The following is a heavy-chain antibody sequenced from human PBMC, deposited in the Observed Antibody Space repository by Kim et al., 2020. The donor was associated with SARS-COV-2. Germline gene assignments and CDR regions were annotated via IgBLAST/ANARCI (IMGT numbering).Heavy chain of an antibody. D-gene: IGHD5-12*01. Sequence: ASVKVSCKASGYSFTSYYIHWVRHAPGQGLEWMGAINPSGGGTDYAQKFQGRVTMTRDTSTSTAHMEVRGLRSDDTAVYYCARASYSGYDWGQGALVTVS. CDR3: ARASYSGYD. CDR1: GYSFTSYY. CDR2: INPSGGGT. J-gene: IGHJ4*02. V-gene: IGHV1-46*01.